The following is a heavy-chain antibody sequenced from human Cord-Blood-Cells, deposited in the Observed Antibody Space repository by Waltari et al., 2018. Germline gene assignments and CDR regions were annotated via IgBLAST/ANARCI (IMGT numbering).Heavy chain of an antibody. CDR3: ARDLDYYDSSGYYYFDY. CDR2: MIPSLGIA. D-gene: IGHD3-22*01. Sequence: QVQLVQSGAEVKKPGSSVKVSCKASGGTFSSYAISWVRQAPGQGLEWMGGMIPSLGIANYAQKFQGRVTITADKSTSTAYMELSSLRSEDTAVYYCARDLDYYDSSGYYYFDYWGQGTLVTVSS. V-gene: IGHV1-69*10. CDR1: GGTFSSYA. J-gene: IGHJ4*02.